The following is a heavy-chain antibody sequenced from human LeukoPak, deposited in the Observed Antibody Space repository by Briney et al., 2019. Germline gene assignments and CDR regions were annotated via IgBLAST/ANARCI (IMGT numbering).Heavy chain of an antibody. J-gene: IGHJ4*02. Sequence: GGSLRLSCAASGFTFSSYGMHWVRQAPGKGLEWEAVISYDGSNKYYADSVKGRFTISRDNSKNTLYLQMNSLRAEDTAVYYCARGYRLVARKLDYWGQGTLVTVSS. CDR2: ISYDGSNK. D-gene: IGHD6-6*01. CDR1: GFTFSSYG. V-gene: IGHV3-30*03. CDR3: ARGYRLVARKLDY.